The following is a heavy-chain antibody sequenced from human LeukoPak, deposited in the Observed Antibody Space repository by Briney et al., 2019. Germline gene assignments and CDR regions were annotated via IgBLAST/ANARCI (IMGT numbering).Heavy chain of an antibody. V-gene: IGHV4-59*08. CDR1: GGSISSYY. CDR3: ASTLYYYYGMDV. Sequence: SETLSPTCTVSGGSISSYYWSWIRQPPGKGLEWIGYIYYSGSTNYNPSLKSRVTISVDTSKNQFSLKLSSVTAADTAVYYCASTLYYYYGMDVWGQGTTVTVSS. J-gene: IGHJ6*02. CDR2: IYYSGST.